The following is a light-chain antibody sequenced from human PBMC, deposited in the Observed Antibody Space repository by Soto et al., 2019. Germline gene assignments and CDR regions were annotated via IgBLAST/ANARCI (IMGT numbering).Light chain of an antibody. Sequence: QSALTQPASVSGSPGQPITISCTGTSSDVGSYNLVSWYQQHPGKAPKLMIYEGSKRPSGVSNRFSGSKSGNTASLTISGLQAEDEADYYCCSYAGSSTFHVVFGGGTKLTVL. J-gene: IGLJ2*01. CDR1: SSDVGSYNL. CDR2: EGS. V-gene: IGLV2-23*01. CDR3: CSYAGSSTFHVV.